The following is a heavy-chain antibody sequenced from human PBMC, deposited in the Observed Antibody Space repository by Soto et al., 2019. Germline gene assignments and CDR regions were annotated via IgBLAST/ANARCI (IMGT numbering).Heavy chain of an antibody. D-gene: IGHD2-15*01. CDR3: ARYCSGGSCPDF. V-gene: IGHV4-31*03. CDR2: ISLSGST. J-gene: IGHJ4*02. Sequence: VQLQESGPGLVKPSQTLDLTCTVSGGSISSGDYYWAWVRQHPGKGLEWIGYISLSGSTYYNRSLRSRVTMSVDTSKNQFSLKLSSATAADAAVYYCARYCSGGSCPDFWGQGTLVTVSS. CDR1: GGSISSGDYY.